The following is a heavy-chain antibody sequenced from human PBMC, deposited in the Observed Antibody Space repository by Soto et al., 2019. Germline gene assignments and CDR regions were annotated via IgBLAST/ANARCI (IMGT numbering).Heavy chain of an antibody. CDR1: GGAFSGFD. CDR3: VRYGSDDYGKIDWFEP. J-gene: IGHJ5*02. V-gene: IGHV4-34*01. CDR2: GHRRASL. D-gene: IGHD4-17*01. Sequence: SETLSLTSAVSGGAFSGFDWSWIRQSPGKGLECIGEGHRRASLKYNPSLKSRVTLSQDMSKQQLSLRLCSVTAADTGVYFWVRYGSDDYGKIDWFEPWGPGALANVST.